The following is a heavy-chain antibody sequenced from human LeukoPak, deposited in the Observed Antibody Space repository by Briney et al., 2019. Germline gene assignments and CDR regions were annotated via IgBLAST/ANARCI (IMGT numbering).Heavy chain of an antibody. CDR1: GGSISSYY. Sequence: SETLSLTCTVSGGSISSYYWSWIRQPPGKGLEWIGYIYYSGSTNYNPSLKSRVTISVDTSKNQFSLKLSSVTAADTAAYYCARESITMVRGVEDYYYYMDVWGKGTTVTVSS. D-gene: IGHD3-10*01. CDR2: IYYSGST. V-gene: IGHV4-59*01. CDR3: ARESITMVRGVEDYYYYMDV. J-gene: IGHJ6*03.